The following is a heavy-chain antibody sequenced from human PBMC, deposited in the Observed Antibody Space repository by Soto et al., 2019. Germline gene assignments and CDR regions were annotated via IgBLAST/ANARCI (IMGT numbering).Heavy chain of an antibody. D-gene: IGHD3-10*01. CDR2: INPSGGST. V-gene: IGHV1-46*01. Sequence: GASVKVSCKASGYTFTSYYMHWVRQAPGQGLEWMGIINPSGGSTSYAQKFQGRVTMTRDTSTSTVYMELSSLRSEDTAVYYCARAGVKPDEPYYGMDVWGQGTKVTVYS. CDR1: GYTFTSYY. CDR3: ARAGVKPDEPYYGMDV. J-gene: IGHJ6*02.